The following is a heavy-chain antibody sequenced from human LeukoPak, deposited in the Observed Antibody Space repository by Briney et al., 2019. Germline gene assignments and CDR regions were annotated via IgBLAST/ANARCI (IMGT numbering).Heavy chain of an antibody. CDR2: ISRSSSYI. Sequence: GGSLTLSCAASGFTFSSYNMNWVRQAPGKGLVGVSFISRSSSYIYYAVSVKGRLTIYRDYAKNSLYLNIHSERGEDRPVFQCARDLGSMVVKPIDFWGLGTLVTVSS. CDR1: GFTFSSYN. D-gene: IGHD4-23*01. CDR3: ARDLGSMVVKPIDF. V-gene: IGHV3-21*01. J-gene: IGHJ4*02.